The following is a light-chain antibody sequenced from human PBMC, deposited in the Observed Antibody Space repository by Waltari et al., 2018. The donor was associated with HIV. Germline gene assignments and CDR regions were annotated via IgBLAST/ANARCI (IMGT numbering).Light chain of an antibody. CDR2: WAS. CDR1: QSVLYSSNNKNY. CDR3: QPYYSTPLT. Sequence: DIVMTQSPDSLAVSLGERATINCKSSQSVLYSSNNKNYLALYQQKPGQPPKLLIYWASTRESGFPDRFSGSGSGTDFTLTISSLQAEDVAVYYCQPYYSTPLTFGGGTKVEIK. J-gene: IGKJ4*01. V-gene: IGKV4-1*01.